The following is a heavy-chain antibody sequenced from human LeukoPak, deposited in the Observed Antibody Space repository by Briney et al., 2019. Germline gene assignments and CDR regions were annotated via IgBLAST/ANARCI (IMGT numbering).Heavy chain of an antibody. CDR2: ISSTTTYI. J-gene: IGHJ4*02. CDR3: AKGALVNFDY. V-gene: IGHV3-21*04. Sequence: PGGSLRLSCAASGFTFSSYNMNWVRQAPGKGLEWVSSISSTTTYIYYADSVKGRFTISRDNSKNTLYLQMNSLRAEDTAVYYCAKGALVNFDYWGQGTLVTVSS. CDR1: GFTFSSYN.